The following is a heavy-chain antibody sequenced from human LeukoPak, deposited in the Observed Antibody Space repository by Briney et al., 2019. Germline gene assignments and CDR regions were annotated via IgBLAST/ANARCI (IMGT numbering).Heavy chain of an antibody. V-gene: IGHV3-49*04. CDR3: TREGLSIAATPDAFDI. Sequence: QPGRSLRLSCTASGFTFGDYAMSWVRQAPGKGLEWVGFIRSKAYGGTTEYAASVKGRFTISRDDSESIAYLQMNSLKTEDTAVYYCTREGLSIAATPDAFDIWGQGTMVTVSS. D-gene: IGHD2-15*01. CDR2: IRSKAYGGTT. CDR1: GFTFGDYA. J-gene: IGHJ3*02.